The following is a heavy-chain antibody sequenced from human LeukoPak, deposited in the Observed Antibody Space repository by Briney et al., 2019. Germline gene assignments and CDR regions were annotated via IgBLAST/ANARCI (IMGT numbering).Heavy chain of an antibody. Sequence: GGSLRLSCAASGFTLSSFAMSWARQAPGKGPEWVAHIKENGNEQYYADSVKGRFTISRDNVKQSLGLQMNSLRVEDTAVYYCARGPGDFDASDIWGQGTMVTVSS. CDR1: GFTLSSFA. CDR2: IKENGNEQ. V-gene: IGHV3-7*01. CDR3: ARGPGDFDASDI. J-gene: IGHJ3*02. D-gene: IGHD1-14*01.